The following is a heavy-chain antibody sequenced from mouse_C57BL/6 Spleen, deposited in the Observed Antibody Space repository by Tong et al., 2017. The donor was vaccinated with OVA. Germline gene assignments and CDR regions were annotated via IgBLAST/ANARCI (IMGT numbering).Heavy chain of an antibody. CDR2: IWTGGGT. V-gene: IGHV2-9-1*01. Sequence: VQLQESGPGLVAPSQSLSITCTVSGFSLTSYGVDWVRQPPGKGLEWLGVIWTGGGTNYNSALKTRLSISKDNSKSQVFLKMNSRQTDDTARCYCARGDYFDYWGQGTTLTVSS. CDR1: GFSLTSYG. J-gene: IGHJ2*01. CDR3: ARGDYFDY.